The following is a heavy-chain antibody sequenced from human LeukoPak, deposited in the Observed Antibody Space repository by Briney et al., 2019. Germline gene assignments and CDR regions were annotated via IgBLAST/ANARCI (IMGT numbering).Heavy chain of an antibody. CDR2: MFSGGST. V-gene: IGHV3-53*01. J-gene: IGHJ4*02. CDR1: GFPVSSNF. Sequence: GGSLRLSCAVPGFPVSSNFMSWVRQAPGKGLQSVSIMFSGGSTDYADSVRGRFSISRDSSQNTVSLQMNSLRDEDTAVYYCARRPYGSGTQGYFDYWGQGFLVTVSS. CDR3: ARRPYGSGTQGYFDY. D-gene: IGHD3-10*01.